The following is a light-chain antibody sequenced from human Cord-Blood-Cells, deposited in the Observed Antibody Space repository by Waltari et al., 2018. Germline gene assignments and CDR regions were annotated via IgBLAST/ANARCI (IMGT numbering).Light chain of an antibody. V-gene: IGLV2-23*01. J-gene: IGLJ1*01. Sequence: QSALTQPASVSGSPGQSITISCTGTSSDVGRYKLVSWYQQHPGKAPKLMIYEGSKRPSGVSNRFSGSKSGNMASLTISGLQAEDEADYYCCSYAGSSYVFGTGTKVTVL. CDR3: CSYAGSSYV. CDR1: SSDVGRYKL. CDR2: EGS.